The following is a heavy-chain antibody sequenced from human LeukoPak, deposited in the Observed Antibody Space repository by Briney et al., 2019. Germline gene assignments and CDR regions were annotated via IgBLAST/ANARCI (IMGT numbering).Heavy chain of an antibody. V-gene: IGHV4-59*08. CDR2: IHYTGST. CDR3: ASLRPHPDY. CDR1: GASISSYY. Sequence: KTSETLSLTCTVSGASISSYYWSWIRQPPGKGLEWIGYIHYTGSTNHNPSLKSRVTMSVDTSKNQFSLKLSSVTAADTAVYYCASLRPHPDYWGQGTLVTVSS. J-gene: IGHJ4*02.